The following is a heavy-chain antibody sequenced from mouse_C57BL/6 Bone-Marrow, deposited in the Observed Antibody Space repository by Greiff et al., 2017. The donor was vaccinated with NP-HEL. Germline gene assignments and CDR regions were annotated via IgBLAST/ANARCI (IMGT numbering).Heavy chain of an antibody. Sequence: QVQLQQPGAELVKPGASVKLSCKASGYTFTSYWMQWVKQRPGQGLEWIGEIDPSDSYTNYNQKFKGKATLTVDTSSSTAYMQLSSLTSEDSAVYYCAREAIHYGNYYYAMDYWGQGTSVTVSS. CDR3: AREAIHYGNYYYAMDY. CDR1: GYTFTSYW. V-gene: IGHV1-50*01. D-gene: IGHD2-1*01. J-gene: IGHJ4*01. CDR2: IDPSDSYT.